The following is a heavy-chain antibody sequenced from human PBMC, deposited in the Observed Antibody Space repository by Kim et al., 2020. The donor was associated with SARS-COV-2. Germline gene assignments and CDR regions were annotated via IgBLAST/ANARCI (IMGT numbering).Heavy chain of an antibody. Sequence: GGSLRLSCAASGFTFSTYWMHWVRQVPGKGLVWVSRIHSDGSSTSYADYVKGRFTISRDNAKNTLYLQMNSLRAEDTGVYYCARVPAGSSVAGNYGMDVWGQGTTVTVSS. D-gene: IGHD6-19*01. CDR1: GFTFSTYW. CDR3: ARVPAGSSVAGNYGMDV. J-gene: IGHJ6*02. V-gene: IGHV3-74*01. CDR2: IHSDGSST.